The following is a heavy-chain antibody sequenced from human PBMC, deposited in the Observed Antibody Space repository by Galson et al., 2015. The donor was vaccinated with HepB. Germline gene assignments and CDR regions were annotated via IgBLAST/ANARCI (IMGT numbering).Heavy chain of an antibody. D-gene: IGHD3-3*01. CDR1: GFTFSDYY. J-gene: IGHJ6*03. Sequence: SLRLSCAASGFTFSDYYMSWIRQAPGKGLEWVSYISSSGSTIYYADSVKGRFTISRDNAKNSLYLQMNSLRAEDTAVYYCARGFWSGYYTYYYYYYMDVWGKGTTVTVSS. V-gene: IGHV3-11*01. CDR2: ISSSGSTI. CDR3: ARGFWSGYYTYYYYYYMDV.